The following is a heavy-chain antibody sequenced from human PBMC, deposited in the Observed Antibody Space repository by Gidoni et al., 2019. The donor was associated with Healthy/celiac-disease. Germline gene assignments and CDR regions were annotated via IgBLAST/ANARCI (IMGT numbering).Heavy chain of an antibody. D-gene: IGHD2-2*02. CDR2: IYYSGST. J-gene: IGHJ5*02. CDR3: ARHVVRYCSSTSCYTRWFDP. CDR1: GGSISSSSYS. Sequence: QLQLQESGPGLVKPSETLSLTCTVSGGSISSSSYSWGWIRQPPGKGLEWIGSIYYSGSTYYNPSLKSRVTISVDTSKNQFSLKLSSVTAADTAVYYCARHVVRYCSSTSCYTRWFDPWGQGTLVTVSS. V-gene: IGHV4-39*01.